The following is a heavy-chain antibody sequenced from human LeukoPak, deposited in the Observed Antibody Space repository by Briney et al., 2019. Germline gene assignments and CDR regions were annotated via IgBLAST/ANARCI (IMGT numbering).Heavy chain of an antibody. Sequence: PGGSLRLSCAASGFTVSSNYMSWVRQAPGKGLEWVSVIYSGGSTYYADSVKGRFTISRDNSKNMLYLQVNSLRAEDTAVYYCARGYSGYDFGFDYWGQGTLVTVSS. J-gene: IGHJ4*02. D-gene: IGHD5-12*01. CDR3: ARGYSGYDFGFDY. CDR1: GFTVSSNY. V-gene: IGHV3-66*01. CDR2: IYSGGST.